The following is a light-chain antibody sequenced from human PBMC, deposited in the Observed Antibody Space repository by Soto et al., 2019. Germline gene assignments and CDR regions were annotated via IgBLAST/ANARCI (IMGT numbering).Light chain of an antibody. V-gene: IGLV2-14*01. CDR2: NVN. J-gene: IGLJ1*01. CDR1: SSDVGNYNY. CDR3: SSFTSSTTYV. Sequence: QSVLTQSASVSGSPGQSITISCTGTSSDVGNYNYVSWYQQHPGEVPKLIIFNVNNRPSGVSNRFSGSKSGNTASLTISGLQAEEEADYYCSSFTSSTTYVFGTGTKLPVL.